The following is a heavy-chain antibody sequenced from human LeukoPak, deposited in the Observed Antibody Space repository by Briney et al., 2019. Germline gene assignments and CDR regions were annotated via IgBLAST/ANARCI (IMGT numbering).Heavy chain of an antibody. CDR2: ISGSGDIT. J-gene: IGHJ4*02. Sequence: GGSLRLSCAASGFSFSSYGINWVRQAPGKGLEWVSGISGSGDITYYADSVKGRFTISRDNSRNTLYLQMNSLRAEDTAVYYCARRSKSSAIWYYFDYWGQGILVTVSS. CDR3: ARRSKSSAIWYYFDY. CDR1: GFSFSSYG. D-gene: IGHD6-25*01. V-gene: IGHV3-23*01.